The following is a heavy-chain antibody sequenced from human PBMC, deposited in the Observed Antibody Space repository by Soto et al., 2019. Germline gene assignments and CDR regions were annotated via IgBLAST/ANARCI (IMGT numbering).Heavy chain of an antibody. CDR1: GFTFSSYG. V-gene: IGHV3-30*18. J-gene: IGHJ5*02. D-gene: IGHD2-2*01. CDR3: AKDQRVVVVPAQYDHGFDP. Sequence: QVQLVESGGGVVQPGRSLRLSCAASGFTFSSYGMHWVRQAPGKGLEGVVVISYDGSNKYYADSVKGRFTISRDNSKNILYMQMTSLVAEHTAEYYYAKDQRVVVVPAQYDHGFDPLGQGTLVTL. CDR2: ISYDGSNK.